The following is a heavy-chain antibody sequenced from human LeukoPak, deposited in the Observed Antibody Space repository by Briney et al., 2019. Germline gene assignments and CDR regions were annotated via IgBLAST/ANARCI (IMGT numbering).Heavy chain of an antibody. J-gene: IGHJ5*02. CDR3: ARGGTYNDILSFDP. D-gene: IGHD3-9*01. Sequence: PSETLSLTCTVSGGSISYYYWTWLRQSPGKGLEWIGQICYTGSTYYNPSLQRRLTISVDTSRNQFSLNLTSVTAADTAVYYCARGGTYNDILSFDPWGQGTLVTVSS. V-gene: IGHV4-59*01. CDR2: ICYTGST. CDR1: GGSISYYY.